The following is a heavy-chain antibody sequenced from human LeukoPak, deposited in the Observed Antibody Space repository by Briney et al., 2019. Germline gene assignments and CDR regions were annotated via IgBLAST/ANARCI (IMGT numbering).Heavy chain of an antibody. Sequence: GGSLGLSCAASGFTFSSYAMTWVRQAPGKGLEWVSVISGSGGSTYYADSVKGRFTISRDNSKNTLCLQMNSLRAEDTAVYYCAKYDSSGYYFDYWGQGTLVTVSS. J-gene: IGHJ4*02. V-gene: IGHV3-23*01. CDR3: AKYDSSGYYFDY. D-gene: IGHD3-22*01. CDR2: ISGSGGST. CDR1: GFTFSSYA.